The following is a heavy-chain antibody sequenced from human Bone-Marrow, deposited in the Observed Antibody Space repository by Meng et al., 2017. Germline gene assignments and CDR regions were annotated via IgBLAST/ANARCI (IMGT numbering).Heavy chain of an antibody. D-gene: IGHD6-13*01. CDR3: ASSSWYFYY. CDR2: MSSSSNTI. Sequence: GGSLRLSCAASGFTFSSHEMSWVRQAPGKGLEWVSYMSSSSNTIYYADSVKGRFTISRDNAKNSLYLQMNSLRAEDTAVYYCASSSWYFYYWGQGTLVTVSS. CDR1: GFTFSSHE. J-gene: IGHJ4*02. V-gene: IGHV3-48*03.